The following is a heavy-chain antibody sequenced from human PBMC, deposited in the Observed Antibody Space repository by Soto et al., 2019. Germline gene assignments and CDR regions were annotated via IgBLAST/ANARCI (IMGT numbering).Heavy chain of an antibody. Sequence: VKVSCKSSGYTFTSYYMHWVRQAPGQGLEWMGIINPSGGSTSYAQKFQGRVTMTRDTSTSTVYMELSSLRSEDTAVYYCARSGWNYGSGIDYYYYGMDVWGQGTTVTVSS. CDR1: GYTFTSYY. D-gene: IGHD3-10*01. J-gene: IGHJ6*02. CDR2: INPSGGST. CDR3: ARSGWNYGSGIDYYYYGMDV. V-gene: IGHV1-46*01.